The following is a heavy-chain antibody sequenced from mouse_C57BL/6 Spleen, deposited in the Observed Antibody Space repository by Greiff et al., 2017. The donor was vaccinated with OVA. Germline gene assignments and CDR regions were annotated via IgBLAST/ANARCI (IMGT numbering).Heavy chain of an antibody. D-gene: IGHD2-1*01. J-gene: IGHJ3*01. CDR1: GYSITSGYY. CDR2: ISYDGSN. CDR3: AREGLYYGNYWFAY. V-gene: IGHV3-6*01. Sequence: EVKLQESGPGLVKPSQSLSLTCSVTGYSITSGYYWNWIRQFPGNKLEWMGYISYDGSNNYNPSLKNRISITRDTSKNQFFLKLNSVTTEDTATYYCAREGLYYGNYWFAYWGQGTLVTVSA.